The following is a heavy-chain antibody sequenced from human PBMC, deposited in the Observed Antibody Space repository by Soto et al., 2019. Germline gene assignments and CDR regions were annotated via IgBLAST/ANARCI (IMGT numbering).Heavy chain of an antibody. CDR2: IIPVFGTG. J-gene: IGHJ4*02. Sequence: SVKVSCKASGGTFSSYAISGVRQAPGQGLEWMGGIIPVFGTGIYAQKFQGRVTITADKSTNTAYMELSSLRSEDTAVYFCARVGGTGGYTYGLDYWGQGTLVTVSS. CDR1: GGTFSSYA. D-gene: IGHD5-18*01. CDR3: ARVGGTGGYTYGLDY. V-gene: IGHV1-69*06.